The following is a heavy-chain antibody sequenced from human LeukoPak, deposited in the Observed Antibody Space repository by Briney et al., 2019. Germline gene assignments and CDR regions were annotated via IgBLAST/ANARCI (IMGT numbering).Heavy chain of an antibody. CDR1: GYTFTSYG. CDR3: ARGRLGYCSGGSCSDFDY. D-gene: IGHD2-15*01. Sequence: ASVKVSCKASGYTFTSYGISWVRQAPGQGLEWMGWISAYNGNTNYAQKLQGRVTMTTDTSTTTAYMELRSLSSDDTAVYYCARGRLGYCSGGSCSDFDYWGHGTLVSVSS. J-gene: IGHJ4*01. V-gene: IGHV1-18*01. CDR2: ISAYNGNT.